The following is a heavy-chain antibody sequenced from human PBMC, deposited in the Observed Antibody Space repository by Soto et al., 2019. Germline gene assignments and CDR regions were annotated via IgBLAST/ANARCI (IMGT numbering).Heavy chain of an antibody. J-gene: IGHJ5*02. V-gene: IGHV1-2*02. CDR3: ARPPTDIAGFAP. D-gene: IGHD5-12*01. Sequence: AAVKVSCKSCGYTFTGYYMHWVLQAPGQGLEWMGWINPNSGGTNYAQKFQGRVTTTRDTSISTAYMELSRLRSDDTAVYSCARPPTDIAGFAPGARGTLVPVSS. CDR1: GYTFTGYY. CDR2: INPNSGGT.